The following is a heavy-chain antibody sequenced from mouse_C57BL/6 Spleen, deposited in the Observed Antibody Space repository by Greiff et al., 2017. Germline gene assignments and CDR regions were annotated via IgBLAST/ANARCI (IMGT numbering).Heavy chain of an antibody. CDR3: ARAGYIYAMDY. J-gene: IGHJ4*01. CDR1: GYSITSGYY. D-gene: IGHD2-2*01. CDR2: ISYDGSN. V-gene: IGHV3-6*01. Sequence: DVKLQESGPGLVKPSQSLSLTCSVTGYSITSGYYWNWIRQFPGNKLEWMGYISYDGSNNYNPSLKNRISITRDTSKNQFFLKLNSVTTEDTATYYCARAGYIYAMDYWGQGTSVTVSS.